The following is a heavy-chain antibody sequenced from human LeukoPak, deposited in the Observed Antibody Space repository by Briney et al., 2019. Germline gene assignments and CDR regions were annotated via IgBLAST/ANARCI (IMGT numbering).Heavy chain of an antibody. V-gene: IGHV4-39*01. CDR1: GGSISSSSHS. D-gene: IGHD3-10*01. Sequence: SETLSLTCTVSGGSISSSSHSWGWIRQPPGKGLEWIGSIYYSGSTYYNPSLKSRVTISVDTSKNQFSLKLSSVTAADTAVYYCARKSAYYYGSGSPDYWGQGTLVTVSS. CDR3: ARKSAYYYGSGSPDY. J-gene: IGHJ4*02. CDR2: IYYSGST.